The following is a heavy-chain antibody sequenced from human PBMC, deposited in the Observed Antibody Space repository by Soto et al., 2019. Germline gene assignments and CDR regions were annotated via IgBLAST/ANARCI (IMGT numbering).Heavy chain of an antibody. CDR2: IYYSGST. Sequence: SETLSLTCTVSGGSISSYYWSWIRQPPGKGLEWIGYIYYSGSTNYNPSLKSRVTISVDTSKNQFSLKLSSVTAADTAVYYCARDAYYYDSSGYWARPLGYWGQGTLVTVSS. D-gene: IGHD3-22*01. CDR1: GGSISSYY. CDR3: ARDAYYYDSSGYWARPLGY. J-gene: IGHJ4*02. V-gene: IGHV4-59*01.